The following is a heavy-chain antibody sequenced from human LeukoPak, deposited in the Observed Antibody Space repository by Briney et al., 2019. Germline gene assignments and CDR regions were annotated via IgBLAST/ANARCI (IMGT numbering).Heavy chain of an antibody. J-gene: IGHJ4*02. CDR1: GFTFSSYG. D-gene: IGHD1-26*01. CDR3: AKHSGSYFVYYFDY. V-gene: IGHV3-23*01. Sequence: GGSLTLSCGVSGFTFSSYGMSWVRQAPGKGLEWVSVISGSGYKTDYADSVKSRFTISRDNYRLYLQMNSLRPEDTAVYYCAKHSGSYFVYYFDYWGQGTLVTVSS. CDR2: ISGSGYKT.